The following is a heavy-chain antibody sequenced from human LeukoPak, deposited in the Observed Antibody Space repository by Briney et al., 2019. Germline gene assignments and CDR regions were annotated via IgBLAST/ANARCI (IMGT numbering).Heavy chain of an antibody. D-gene: IGHD6-19*01. CDR1: GFTFSSYG. J-gene: IGHJ3*02. Sequence: PGGSLRLSCAASGFTFSSYGMHWVRQAPGKGLEWVAFIRYDGSNKYYTDSVKGRFTISRDNSKNTLYLQMNSLRAEDTAVYYCANLSDSDRIAVAGSDAFDIWGQGTMVTVSS. CDR2: IRYDGSNK. V-gene: IGHV3-30*02. CDR3: ANLSDSDRIAVAGSDAFDI.